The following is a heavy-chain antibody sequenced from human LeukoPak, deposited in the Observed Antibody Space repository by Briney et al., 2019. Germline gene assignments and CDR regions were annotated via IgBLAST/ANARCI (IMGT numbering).Heavy chain of an antibody. CDR1: GFAFDDYA. CDR3: ARANFHRRIIGTGIPKKAYYFDY. V-gene: IGHV3-9*01. Sequence: GGSLRLSCAASGFAFDDYAMHWVRQVPGKGLEWVSGISWNSGRIGYADSVKGRFTTSRDSAKNSLYLQMNSLRAEDTAVYYCARANFHRRIIGTGIPKKAYYFDYWGQGTLVTVSS. D-gene: IGHD1-14*01. J-gene: IGHJ4*02. CDR2: ISWNSGRI.